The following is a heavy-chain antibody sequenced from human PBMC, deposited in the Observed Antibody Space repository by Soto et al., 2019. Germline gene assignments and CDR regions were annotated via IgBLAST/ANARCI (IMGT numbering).Heavy chain of an antibody. D-gene: IGHD1-26*01. J-gene: IGHJ4*02. V-gene: IGHV3-7*01. CDR3: ARDWDK. Sequence: GGSLRLSCAASGFTFSDYYMSWIRQAPGKGLEWVAKINQDGSTKDYVGSVKGRFTVSRDNAKNSLFLQMNSLGVDDTAVYYCARDWDKWGQGTLVTVSS. CDR1: GFTFSDYY. CDR2: INQDGSTK.